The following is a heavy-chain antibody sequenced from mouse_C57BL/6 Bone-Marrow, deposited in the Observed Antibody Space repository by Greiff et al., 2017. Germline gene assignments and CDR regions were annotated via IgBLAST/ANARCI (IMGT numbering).Heavy chain of an antibody. V-gene: IGHV1-9*01. J-gene: IGHJ1*03. Sequence: QVQLQQSGAELMKPGASVKLSCKATGYTFTGSWIEWVKQRPGHGLEWIGEILPGSGSTNYNEKLKGKATFTADTSSNTAYMQLSSLTTEDSALYYCAMTSHYVYHSYFDFWGTGTTVTVSS. CDR3: AMTSHYVYHSYFDF. CDR1: GYTFTGSW. D-gene: IGHD2-2*01. CDR2: ILPGSGST.